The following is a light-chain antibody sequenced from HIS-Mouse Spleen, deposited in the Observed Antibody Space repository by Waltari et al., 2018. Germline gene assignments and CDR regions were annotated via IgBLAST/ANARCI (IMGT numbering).Light chain of an antibody. CDR1: ALPKPS. CDR3: QSADSSGTYFV. Sequence: SYELTQPPSVSVSPGQTARITCSGDALPKPSAYWYQQKPGQAPVLVIYKDSERPSGIPERFSGSSSGTTVTLTISGVQAEDEADYYCQSADSSGTYFVFGGGTKLTVL. V-gene: IGLV3-25*03. CDR2: KDS. J-gene: IGLJ2*01.